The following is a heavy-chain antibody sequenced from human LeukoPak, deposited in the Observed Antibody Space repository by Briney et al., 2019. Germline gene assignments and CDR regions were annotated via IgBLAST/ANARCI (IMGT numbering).Heavy chain of an antibody. CDR2: ISGSGGST. V-gene: IGHV3-23*01. J-gene: IGHJ3*02. CDR3: AKKGRSGIGARLNDALDI. D-gene: IGHD6-6*01. Sequence: PGGSLRLSCAASGFTVSSNYMSWVRQAPGKGLEWVSAISGSGGSTYYADSVKGRFTISRDNSKNTLYLQMNSLRTEDTAVYYCAKKGRSGIGARLNDALDIWGQGTMVTVSP. CDR1: GFTVSSNY.